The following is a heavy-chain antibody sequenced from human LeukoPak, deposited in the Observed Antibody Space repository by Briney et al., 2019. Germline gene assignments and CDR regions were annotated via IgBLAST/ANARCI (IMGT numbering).Heavy chain of an antibody. D-gene: IGHD3-16*02. CDR2: ISYDGSNK. Sequence: PGGSLRLSCATSGFTFSSRAMHWVRQAPGKGLEWVVFISYDGSNKYYADSVKGRFTISRDNSKNTLYLQMNSLRPEDTAVYYCAKDWSYHYTVDYWGQGTLVTVSS. J-gene: IGHJ4*02. CDR1: GFTFSSRA. V-gene: IGHV3-30*18. CDR3: AKDWSYHYTVDY.